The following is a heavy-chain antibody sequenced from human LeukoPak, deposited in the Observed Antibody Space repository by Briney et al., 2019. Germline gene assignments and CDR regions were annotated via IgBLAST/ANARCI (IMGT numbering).Heavy chain of an antibody. CDR2: IFPPDSDT. V-gene: IGHV5-51*01. D-gene: IGHD1-26*01. Sequence: PGESLKISCKGSGYSFMDYWIGWVRQMPGKGPELMGFIFPPDSDTRYSPSFQGQVTISVDKSISTAYVQWSSLKASDTAMYYCARHPWAYSGSYSWGQGTLVTVSS. CDR1: GYSFMDYW. J-gene: IGHJ4*02. CDR3: ARHPWAYSGSYS.